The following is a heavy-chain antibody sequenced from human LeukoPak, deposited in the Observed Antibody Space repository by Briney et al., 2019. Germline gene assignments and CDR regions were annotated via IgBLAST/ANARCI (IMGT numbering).Heavy chain of an antibody. CDR2: IYYSGST. CDR3: ARVVRYCSSTSCGYFDY. J-gene: IGHJ4*02. D-gene: IGHD2-2*01. CDR1: GGSISSGGYY. V-gene: IGHV4-31*03. Sequence: PSQTLSLTCTVSGGSISSGGYYWSWIRQHPGKGLEWIGYIYYSGSTYYNPSLKSRVTISVDTSKNQFSLKLSSVTAADTAVYYCARVVRYCSSTSCGYFDYWGQGTLVTVSS.